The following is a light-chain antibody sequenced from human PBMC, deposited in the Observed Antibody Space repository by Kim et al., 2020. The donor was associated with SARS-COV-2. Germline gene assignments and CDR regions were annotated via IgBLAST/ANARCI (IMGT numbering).Light chain of an antibody. CDR1: RSNIGKYD. CDR2: DDN. CDR3: GTWDRSLTAVV. J-gene: IGLJ2*01. V-gene: IGLV1-51*01. Sequence: QSVLTQPPSVSAAQGQKVTISCSGNRSNIGKYDVSWYQQFPGAAPKVIIYDDNKRPAGISNRFSGSKSGTSATLGISGLQIGDEADYYCGTWDRSLTAVVFGGGTKVTVL.